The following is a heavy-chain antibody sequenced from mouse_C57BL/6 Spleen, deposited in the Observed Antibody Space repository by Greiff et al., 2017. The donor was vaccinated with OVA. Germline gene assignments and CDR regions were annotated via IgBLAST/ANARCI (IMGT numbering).Heavy chain of an antibody. CDR2: INPSSGYT. J-gene: IGHJ2*01. V-gene: IGHV1-4*01. D-gene: IGHD4-1*01. Sequence: VQGVESGAELARPGASVKMSCKASGYTFTSYTMHWVKQRPGQGLEWIGYINPSSGYTKYNQKFKDKATLTADKSSSTAYMQLSSLTSEDSAVYYCARRNWDRGGYWGQGTTLTVSS. CDR1: GYTFTSYT. CDR3: ARRNWDRGGY.